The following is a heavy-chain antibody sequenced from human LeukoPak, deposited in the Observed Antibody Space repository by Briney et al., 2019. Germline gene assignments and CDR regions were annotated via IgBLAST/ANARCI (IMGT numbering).Heavy chain of an antibody. V-gene: IGHV3-66*02. D-gene: IGHD3-22*01. CDR1: GFTVISIY. CDR3: ARDPDDSSGYRN. J-gene: IGHJ4*02. Sequence: GGSLRLSCATSGFTVISIYMSWVRQAPGKGLEWVSVIYSGGSTYYADSMKGRFTISRDNSKNTVYLEMNSLRAEDTAVYYCARDPDDSSGYRNWGQGTLVTVSS. CDR2: IYSGGST.